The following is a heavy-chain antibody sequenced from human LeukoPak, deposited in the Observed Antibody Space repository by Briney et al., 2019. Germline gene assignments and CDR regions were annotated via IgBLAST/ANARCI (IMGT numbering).Heavy chain of an antibody. Sequence: GASVKVSCKVSGYTLTELSMHWVRQAPGKGLEWMGLINPRGTATRYAESFQGRLTLTRDLSTSTDYMELSSLRSDDTAVYFCARDTSEGDYAWWFDPWGQGTLVTVAS. J-gene: IGHJ5*02. CDR1: GYTLTELS. D-gene: IGHD3-16*01. V-gene: IGHV1-46*01. CDR2: INPRGTAT. CDR3: ARDTSEGDYAWWFDP.